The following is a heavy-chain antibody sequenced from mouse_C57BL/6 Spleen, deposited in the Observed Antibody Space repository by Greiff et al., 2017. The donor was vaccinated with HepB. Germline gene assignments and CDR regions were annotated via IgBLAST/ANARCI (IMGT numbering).Heavy chain of an antibody. V-gene: IGHV3-8*01. D-gene: IGHD1-1*01. CDR1: GYSITSDY. CDR3: ARSDGSYYYGSSWVFDY. Sequence: EVKLQESGPGLAKPSQPLSLTCSVTGYSITSDYWNWIRKFPGNKLEYMGYISYSGSTYYNPSLKSRISITRDTSKIQYYLQLNSVTTYDTATYYCARSDGSYYYGSSWVFDYGGQGTTLTVSS. J-gene: IGHJ2*01. CDR2: ISYSGST.